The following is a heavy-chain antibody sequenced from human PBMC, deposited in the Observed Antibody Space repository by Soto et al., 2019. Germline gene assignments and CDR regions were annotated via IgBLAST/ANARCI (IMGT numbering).Heavy chain of an antibody. D-gene: IGHD3-10*01. CDR3: ASGSGRVRGSGSYFGYYYYGMDV. CDR1: GYSFTSYW. V-gene: IGHV5-10-1*01. J-gene: IGHJ6*02. CDR2: IDPSDSYT. Sequence: KISCKGSGYSFTSYWVSWVRQMPGKGLEWMGRIDPSDSYTNYSPSFQGHVTISADKSISTAYLQWSSLKASDTAMYYCASGSGRVRGSGSYFGYYYYGMDVWGQGTTVSVSS.